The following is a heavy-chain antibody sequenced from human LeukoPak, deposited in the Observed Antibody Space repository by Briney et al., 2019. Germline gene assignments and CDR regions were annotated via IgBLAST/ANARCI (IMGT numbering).Heavy chain of an antibody. CDR2: IYYSEST. CDR1: GGSISSSSYY. Sequence: SETLSLTCTVSGGSISSSSYYWGWIRQPPGKGLEWIGSIYYSESTYYNPSLKRRVTMSVDTSKNQFSLKLSSVTAADTAVYYCARLGSGYSLYAFDYWGQGTLVIVSS. V-gene: IGHV4-39*07. D-gene: IGHD3-3*01. CDR3: ARLGSGYSLYAFDY. J-gene: IGHJ4*02.